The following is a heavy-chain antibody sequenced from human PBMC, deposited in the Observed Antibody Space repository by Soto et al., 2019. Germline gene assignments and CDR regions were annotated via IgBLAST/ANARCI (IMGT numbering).Heavy chain of an antibody. CDR3: AKGSGSSRPYYFDY. D-gene: IGHD6-13*01. CDR1: GFSFSSYV. V-gene: IGHV3-23*01. Sequence: HPGGSLRISCAASGFSFSSYVMSWVRQAPGKGLEWVSAITGSGGDSYHADSVKGRFTISRDNTKNTLYLQMNSLRAEDTAVYYCAKGSGSSRPYYFDYWGQGTPVTVPQ. CDR2: ITGSGGDS. J-gene: IGHJ4*02.